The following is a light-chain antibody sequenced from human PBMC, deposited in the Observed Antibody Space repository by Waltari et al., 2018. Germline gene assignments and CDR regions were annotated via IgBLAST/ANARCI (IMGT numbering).Light chain of an antibody. CDR2: EAS. V-gene: IGKV3-11*01. CDR1: QSINTY. Sequence: EIVLTQSPPTLSLTPGEMATLSCRASQSINTYLAWYHQKPGQAPRPLISEASKRGTGVPARFSGSGSGTDFTLTISSLEPEDFAVYYCQRRTGWPPTLSFGGGTKVEIK. J-gene: IGKJ4*01. CDR3: QRRTGWPPTLS.